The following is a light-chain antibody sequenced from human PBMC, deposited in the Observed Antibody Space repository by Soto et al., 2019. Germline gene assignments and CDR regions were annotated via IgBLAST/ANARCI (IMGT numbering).Light chain of an antibody. Sequence: EVVMTQSPATLSVSPGERATLSCRASQSARSSLGWYQQKPGQAPSLLIYDVSIRATGIPARFNGSGSGTEFTLTISSLQSEDSAVYFCQQYNNWPPWTFGQGTKVDIK. CDR2: DVS. V-gene: IGKV3-15*01. CDR1: QSARSS. J-gene: IGKJ1*01. CDR3: QQYNNWPPWT.